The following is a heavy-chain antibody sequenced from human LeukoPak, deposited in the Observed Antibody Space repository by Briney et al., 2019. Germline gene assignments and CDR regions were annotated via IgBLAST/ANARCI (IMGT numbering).Heavy chain of an antibody. V-gene: IGHV3-23*01. J-gene: IGHJ4*02. Sequence: GGSLRLSCAGSXFTFSSYAMSWVRQAPGKGLEWVSAISGPGTYTYYADSVKGRSTISRDTSKNTLYLQMNSLRAEDTAVYYCAKAPPKYYDSSGGPFDYWGQGALVTVSS. D-gene: IGHD3-22*01. CDR1: XFTFSSYA. CDR3: AKAPPKYYDSSGGPFDY. CDR2: ISGPGTYT.